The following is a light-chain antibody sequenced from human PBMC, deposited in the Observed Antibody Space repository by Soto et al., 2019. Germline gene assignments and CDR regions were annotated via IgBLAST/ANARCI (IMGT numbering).Light chain of an antibody. Sequence: QSVLTHPASVSGSPGQSITISCTGTSSDIGNYNYVSWYQQHPGKAPKLMIYDVSNRPSGVSDRFSGSKSGNTASLTISGLQAEDEAHYYCSSYTSSNTLLFGGGTKLTVL. J-gene: IGLJ2*01. CDR2: DVS. CDR1: SSDIGNYNY. V-gene: IGLV2-14*01. CDR3: SSYTSSNTLL.